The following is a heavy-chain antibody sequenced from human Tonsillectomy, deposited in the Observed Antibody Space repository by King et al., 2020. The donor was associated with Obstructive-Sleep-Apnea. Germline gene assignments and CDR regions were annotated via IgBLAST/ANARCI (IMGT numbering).Heavy chain of an antibody. V-gene: IGHV3-48*04. J-gene: IGHJ3*01. Sequence: VQLVESGGGLVQPGGSLRLSRAASGITFSSYSMNWVRQAPGKGLEWVSYISSSTSTIYYADSVKGRFTISRDNAKNSLYLQMNSLRAEDTAVYYCATGGPDAFDFWGRGTMVTVSS. CDR1: GITFSSYS. CDR3: ATGGPDAFDF. D-gene: IGHD3-16*01. CDR2: ISSSTSTI.